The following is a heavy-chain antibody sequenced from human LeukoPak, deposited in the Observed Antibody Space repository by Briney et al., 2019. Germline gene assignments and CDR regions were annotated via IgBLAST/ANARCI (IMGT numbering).Heavy chain of an antibody. CDR1: GFIFNSYG. CDR3: AKGPELRGYSFDY. CDR2: IWYDGSNK. D-gene: IGHD5-18*01. Sequence: PGGSLRLSCAASGFIFNSYGMHWVRQAPGKGLEWVALIWYDGSNKYYTDSVKGRFTISRDNSKNTLYLQMNSLRAEDTAVYYCAKGPELRGYSFDYWGQGTLVTVSS. V-gene: IGHV3-33*06. J-gene: IGHJ4*02.